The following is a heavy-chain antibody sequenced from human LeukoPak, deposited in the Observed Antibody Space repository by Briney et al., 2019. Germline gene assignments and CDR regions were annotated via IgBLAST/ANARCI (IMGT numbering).Heavy chain of an antibody. Sequence: SETLSLTCAVYGGSFSGYYWSWIRQPPGKGLEWIGEINHSGSTNYNPSLKSRVTISVDTSKNQFSLKLSSVTAADTAVYYCAGVRVLLWFGELLGSGDYFDYWGQGTLVTVSS. V-gene: IGHV4-34*01. CDR2: INHSGST. J-gene: IGHJ4*02. CDR1: GGSFSGYY. D-gene: IGHD3-10*01. CDR3: AGVRVLLWFGELLGSGDYFDY.